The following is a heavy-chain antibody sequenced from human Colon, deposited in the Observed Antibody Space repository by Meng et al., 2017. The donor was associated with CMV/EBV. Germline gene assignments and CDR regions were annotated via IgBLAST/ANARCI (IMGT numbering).Heavy chain of an antibody. Sequence: SETLSLTCTLSGGSLSSFYWSWIRHSPGTGLEWIGHFYHSGIINYNPSLKNRATISVDMARNQLSMKLTAVTAADTAVYYCARDYALRRFDYWGQGTLVTVSS. CDR2: FYHSGII. CDR3: ARDYALRRFDY. V-gene: IGHV4-59*01. D-gene: IGHD2-2*01. J-gene: IGHJ4*02. CDR1: GGSLSSFY.